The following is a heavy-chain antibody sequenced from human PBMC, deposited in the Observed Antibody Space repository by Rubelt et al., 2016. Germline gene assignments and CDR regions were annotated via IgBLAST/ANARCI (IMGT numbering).Heavy chain of an antibody. CDR2: IYSGGNT. D-gene: IGHD3-16*01. CDR3: ARDPAWGALDM. CDR1: GFTFSSYA. Sequence: EVQLVESGGGLVQPGGSLRLSCAASGFTFSSYAMSWVRQAPGKGLEWVSVIYSGGNTYYADSVKGRFTISRDNSKNTLFLQINSLTAEDTAVYYCARDPAWGALDMWGQGAVVTVSS. J-gene: IGHJ3*02. V-gene: IGHV3-23*03.